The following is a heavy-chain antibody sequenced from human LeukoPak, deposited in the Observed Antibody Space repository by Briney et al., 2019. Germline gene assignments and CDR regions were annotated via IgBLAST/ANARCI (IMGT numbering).Heavy chain of an antibody. J-gene: IGHJ4*02. V-gene: IGHV4-59*01. CDR1: GGSISSYY. D-gene: IGHD5-18*01. Sequence: SETLSLTCTVSGGSISSYYWSWIRQPPGKGLEWIGYIYYSGSTNYNPSLKSRVTISVDTSKNQFSPKLSSVTAADTAVYYCARARLDTAMDDWGQGTLVTVSS. CDR2: IYYSGST. CDR3: ARARLDTAMDD.